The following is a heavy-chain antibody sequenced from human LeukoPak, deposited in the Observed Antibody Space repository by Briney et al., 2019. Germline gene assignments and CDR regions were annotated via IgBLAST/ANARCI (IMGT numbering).Heavy chain of an antibody. J-gene: IGHJ5*01. CDR3: ARHRKDIGFST. D-gene: IGHD2-15*01. CDR2: IYPDDSDT. Sequence: GESLKISCKVHGYSFSSDWIGWVRQMPGKGLEWMGIIYPDDSDTRYSPSFQGQVTISADKSISTAYLQWSSLKASDTAMYYCARHRKDIGFSTCGHRTLVTVSS. V-gene: IGHV5-51*01. CDR1: GYSFSSDW.